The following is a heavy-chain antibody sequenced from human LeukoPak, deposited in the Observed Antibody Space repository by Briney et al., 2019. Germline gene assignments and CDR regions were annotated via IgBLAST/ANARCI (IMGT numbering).Heavy chain of an antibody. CDR2: ISGSSGTT. Sequence: GGSLRLSCAASGFTFSVYAMSWVRQAPGKGLEWVSVISGSSGTTYYADSVKGRFTISRDNSKNTLYLQMNSLRAEDTAVYYCAREVDAFDIWGQGTLVTVSS. CDR1: GFTFSVYA. V-gene: IGHV3-23*01. CDR3: AREVDAFDI. J-gene: IGHJ3*02.